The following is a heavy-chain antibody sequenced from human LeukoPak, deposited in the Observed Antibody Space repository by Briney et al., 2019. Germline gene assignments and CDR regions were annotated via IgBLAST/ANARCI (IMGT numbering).Heavy chain of an antibody. CDR3: ARQIASAGTAGCDF. D-gene: IGHD6-13*01. Sequence: PSGTLSLTCTVSGGSISSYYWSWIRQPAGKGLEWIGRIYSTGSTNYNPSLKSRVTMSVDTSNNQFSLRLRSVTAADTAADYCARQIASAGTAGCDFWGQGALVTVSS. J-gene: IGHJ4*02. CDR1: GGSISSYY. V-gene: IGHV4-4*07. CDR2: IYSTGST.